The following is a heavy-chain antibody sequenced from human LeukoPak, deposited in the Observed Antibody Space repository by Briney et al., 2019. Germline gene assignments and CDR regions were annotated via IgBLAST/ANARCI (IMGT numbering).Heavy chain of an antibody. CDR2: XXPSDSYT. CDR1: GCSFTXXX. J-gene: IGHJ3*02. D-gene: IGHD6-13*01. V-gene: IGHV5-10-1*01. Sequence: ISSKXSGCSFTXXXXXWGRRXPXXGLEXMGRXXPSDSYTNYSPSFQGHVTISADKSISTAYLQWSRLKASDTAMYYCARTLVPIAAATXDXFDIWGQGTMXXVSS. CDR3: ARTLVPIAAATXDXFDI.